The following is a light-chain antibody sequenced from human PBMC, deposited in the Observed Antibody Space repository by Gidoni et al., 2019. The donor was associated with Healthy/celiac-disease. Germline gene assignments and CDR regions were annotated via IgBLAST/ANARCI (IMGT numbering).Light chain of an antibody. CDR1: SSNIGSNT. CDR3: AAWDDSLNGVV. V-gene: IGLV1-44*01. CDR2: SNN. Sequence: QSVLTQTPSASGTPGPRVTISCSGSSSNIGSNTVNWYQQLPGTAPKLLIYSNNQRPSGVPDRFSGSKSGTSASLAISGLQSEDEADYYCAAWDDSLNGVVFGGGTKLTVL. J-gene: IGLJ2*01.